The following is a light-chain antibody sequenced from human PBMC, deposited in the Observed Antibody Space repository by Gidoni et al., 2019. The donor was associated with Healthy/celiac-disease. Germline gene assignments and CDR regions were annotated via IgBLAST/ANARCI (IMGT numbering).Light chain of an antibody. V-gene: IGLV1-47*01. Sequence: QSVLTQPPSASGTHGQRVTISCSGSSSNIGSNNVYWYQQLPGTAPKLLIDRTNQRPSGVPERFSGSQSGTSASLAISGLRSEDEADYYCAARDDSLSGPGVFGGGTKLTVL. J-gene: IGLJ3*02. CDR2: RTN. CDR3: AARDDSLSGPGV. CDR1: SSNIGSNN.